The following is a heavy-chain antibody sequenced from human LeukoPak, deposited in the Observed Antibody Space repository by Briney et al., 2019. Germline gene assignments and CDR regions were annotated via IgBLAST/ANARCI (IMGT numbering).Heavy chain of an antibody. CDR3: ARHARTDYGGNSLDY. CDR2: ICPGDSDT. CDR1: GYSFTSYW. D-gene: IGHD4-23*01. V-gene: IGHV5-51*01. Sequence: GESLKISCKGSGYSFTSYWIGWVRQMPGKGLEWMGIICPGDSDTRYSPSFQGQVTISADKSISTAYLQWSSLKASDTAMYYCARHARTDYGGNSLDYWGQGTLVTVSX. J-gene: IGHJ4*02.